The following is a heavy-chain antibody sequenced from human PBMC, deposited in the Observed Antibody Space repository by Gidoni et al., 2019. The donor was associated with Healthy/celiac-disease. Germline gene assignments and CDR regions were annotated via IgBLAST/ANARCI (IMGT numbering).Heavy chain of an antibody. V-gene: IGHV1-8*01. Sequence: QVQLVQSGAEVKKPGASVKVSCKASGYTFTSYDINWVRQATGQGLEWMGWMNPNSGNTGYAQKFLGRVTMTRNTSISTAYMELSSLRSEDTAVYYCARGLRGYYGSGSYWRYWGQGTLVTVSS. CDR1: GYTFTSYD. CDR2: MNPNSGNT. D-gene: IGHD3-10*01. J-gene: IGHJ4*02. CDR3: ARGLRGYYGSGSYWRY.